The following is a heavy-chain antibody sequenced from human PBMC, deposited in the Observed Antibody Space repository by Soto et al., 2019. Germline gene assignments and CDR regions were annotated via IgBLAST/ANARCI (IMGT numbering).Heavy chain of an antibody. D-gene: IGHD6-6*01. CDR3: ARHIAGTEYSIAARRYYYGMDV. Sequence: GESLKISCKGSGYSFTSYWIGWVRQMPGKGLEWMGIIYPGDSDTRYSPSFQGQVTISADKSISTAYLQWSSLKASDTAMYYCARHIAGTEYSIAARRYYYGMDVWGQGTTVTVSS. CDR1: GYSFTSYW. J-gene: IGHJ6*02. V-gene: IGHV5-51*01. CDR2: IYPGDSDT.